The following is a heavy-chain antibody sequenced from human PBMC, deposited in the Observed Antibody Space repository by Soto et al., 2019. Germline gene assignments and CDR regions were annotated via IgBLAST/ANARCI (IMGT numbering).Heavy chain of an antibody. J-gene: IGHJ5*02. Sequence: SETLSLTCAVYGGSFSGYYCSWIRQPPWKGLEWIGEINHSGSTNYNPSLKSRVTISVDTSKNQFSLKLSSVTAADTAVYYCARGPLYRLRRLKWFDPWGQGTLVTVCS. CDR2: INHSGST. V-gene: IGHV4-34*01. CDR1: GGSFSGYY. CDR3: ARGPLYRLRRLKWFDP. D-gene: IGHD1-1*01.